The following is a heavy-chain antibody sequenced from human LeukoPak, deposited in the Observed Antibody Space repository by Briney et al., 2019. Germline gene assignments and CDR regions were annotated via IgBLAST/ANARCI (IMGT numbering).Heavy chain of an antibody. Sequence: SETLSLTCTVSGGSISSGSYYWSWIRQPAGKGLEWIGRIYTSGSTNYNPSLKSRVTISVDTSKDQFSLKLSSVTAADTAVYYCARGPFLYYYGSGSYGSNFDYWGQGTLVTVSS. D-gene: IGHD3-10*01. CDR1: GGSISSGSYY. CDR2: IYTSGST. J-gene: IGHJ4*02. CDR3: ARGPFLYYYGSGSYGSNFDY. V-gene: IGHV4-61*02.